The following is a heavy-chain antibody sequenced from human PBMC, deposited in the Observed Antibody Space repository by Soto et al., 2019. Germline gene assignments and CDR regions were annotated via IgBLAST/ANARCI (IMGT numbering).Heavy chain of an antibody. CDR3: AKTLRITVSWFDP. CDR1: GYTLTELS. Sequence: WASVKVSCKVSGYTLTELSMHWVRQAPGKGLEWMGGFDPEDGETIYAQKFQGRVTMTEDTSTDTAYMELNSLRAEDTAVYYCAKTLRITVSWFDPWGQGTLVTVSS. CDR2: FDPEDGET. J-gene: IGHJ5*02. V-gene: IGHV1-24*01.